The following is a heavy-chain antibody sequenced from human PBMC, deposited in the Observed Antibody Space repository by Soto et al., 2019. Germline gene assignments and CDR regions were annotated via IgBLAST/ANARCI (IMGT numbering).Heavy chain of an antibody. V-gene: IGHV1-2*02. CDR2: INPHTGAT. D-gene: IGHD2-8*01. Sequence: ASVKVSCRASGYTFTGYFLHWVQHPPGQGHEWMGWINPHTGATNYAQKFQGRVTMTRDTSISTVYMELNRLRSDDTAVYFCARVDASLYDAFDVWGQGTMGTVSS. CDR1: GYTFTGYF. CDR3: ARVDASLYDAFDV. J-gene: IGHJ3*01.